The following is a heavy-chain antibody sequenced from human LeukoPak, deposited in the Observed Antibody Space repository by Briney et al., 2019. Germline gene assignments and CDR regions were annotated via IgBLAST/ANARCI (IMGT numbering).Heavy chain of an antibody. D-gene: IGHD5-18*01. CDR3: AREGPAMVKGDYFDY. V-gene: IGHV1-69*13. Sequence: VASVTVSCTASGGTFSSYAISWVRQAPGRGLEWMGGIIPIFGTANYAQKFQGRVTITADESTSTAYMELSSLRSEDTAVYYCAREGPAMVKGDYFDYWGQGTLVTVSS. CDR2: IIPIFGTA. J-gene: IGHJ4*02. CDR1: GGTFSSYA.